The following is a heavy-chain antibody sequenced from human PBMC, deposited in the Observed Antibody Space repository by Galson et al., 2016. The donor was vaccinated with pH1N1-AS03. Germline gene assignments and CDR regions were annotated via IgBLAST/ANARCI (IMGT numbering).Heavy chain of an antibody. V-gene: IGHV4-39*01. J-gene: IGHJ6*02. CDR3: ARGDDGAETYYNDPNQKYYYYYYAMDV. CDR2: IYYTGIT. CDR1: GASISSSTYY. Sequence: ETLSLTCTVSGASISSSTYYWGWIRQPPGKGLEWIGRIYYTGITSYNPSLKSRVSISVDTYKNPFSLRLSSVTAADTAIYYCARGDDGAETYYNDPNQKYYYYYYAMDVWGQGTTVSVSS. D-gene: IGHD3-10*01.